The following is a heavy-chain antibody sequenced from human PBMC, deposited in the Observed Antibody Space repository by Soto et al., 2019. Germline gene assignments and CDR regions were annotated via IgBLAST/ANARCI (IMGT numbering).Heavy chain of an antibody. CDR2: MNLDTGGT. D-gene: IGHD5-18*01. V-gene: IGHV1-2*06. CDR3: ARDGNFAFRGYSFGFDF. J-gene: IGHJ4*02. CDR1: GYRFTNFY. Sequence: QVQLVQSGAEVKKPGASVRVSCKASGYRFTNFYIHWVRQAPGQGLEWMGRMNLDTGGTTYAQKFQGRVTMTMDTSINTAYMEVTNLEPDDTATYYCARDGNFAFRGYSFGFDFWGQGTLVTVSS.